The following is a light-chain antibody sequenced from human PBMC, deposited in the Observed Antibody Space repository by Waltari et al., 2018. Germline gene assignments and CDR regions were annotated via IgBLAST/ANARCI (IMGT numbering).Light chain of an antibody. V-gene: IGKV1-9*01. Sequence: IQFTQSPSFLSASVRDRVTIPCRPSQGISSYLAWYQQQPGKAPKLLIYAASTLQSGVPSRFSGSGSGTEFTLTISSLQPEDFATYYCQQLNSYPITFGQGTRLEIK. CDR3: QQLNSYPIT. CDR2: AAS. J-gene: IGKJ5*01. CDR1: QGISSY.